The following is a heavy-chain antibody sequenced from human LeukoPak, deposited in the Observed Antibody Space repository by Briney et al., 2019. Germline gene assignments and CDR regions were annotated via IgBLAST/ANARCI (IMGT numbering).Heavy chain of an antibody. D-gene: IGHD1-14*01. V-gene: IGHV4-39*01. CDR1: GVSIRSSVPITSSMLY. CDR3: VRHAHNPTFDF. CDR2: ISYSGDT. J-gene: IGHJ4*02. Sequence: SEALSLTCTVSGVSIRSSVPITSSMLYRAWARQPPGKGLEWIGDISYSGDTYYNPSLRSRVTISEDTSKNQFSLRLSSVTAADTAIYYCVRHAHNPTFDFWGQGTLVTVSS.